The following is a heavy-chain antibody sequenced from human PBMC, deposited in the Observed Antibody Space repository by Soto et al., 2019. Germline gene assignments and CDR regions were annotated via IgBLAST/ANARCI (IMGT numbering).Heavy chain of an antibody. CDR2: INPATGAA. Sequence: QLHLVQSGAVVKKPGASVTVSCSASGYPVTAYYMHWVRQAPGRGLEWMGGINPATGAAKYTQTFQGRVTRTRDTSTSTVFKEMRGLTSEDPAVFYCARGGGVGVAGSAAFDMWGQGTLVTVSS. CDR1: GYPVTAYY. V-gene: IGHV1-2*02. D-gene: IGHD3-3*01. CDR3: ARGGGVGVAGSAAFDM. J-gene: IGHJ3*02.